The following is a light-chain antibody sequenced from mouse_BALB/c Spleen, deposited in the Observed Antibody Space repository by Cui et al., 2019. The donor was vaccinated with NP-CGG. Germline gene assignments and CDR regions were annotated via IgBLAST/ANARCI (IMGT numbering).Light chain of an antibody. CDR2: GTN. J-gene: IGLJ1*01. CDR3: ALWYSNHWV. CDR1: TGTVTTSNY. Sequence: AVVTQESALTTSPGETVTLTCRSSTGTVTTSNYDNWVQEKPDHLFTGLIGGTNNRPPGVPARFSGSLIGDKAALTITGAQTEDEAIYFCALWYSNHWVFGGGTKLTVL. V-gene: IGLV1*01.